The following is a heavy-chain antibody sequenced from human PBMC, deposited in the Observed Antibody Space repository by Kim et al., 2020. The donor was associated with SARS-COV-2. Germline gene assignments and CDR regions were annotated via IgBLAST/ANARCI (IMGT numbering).Heavy chain of an antibody. CDR1: GGSISSYY. CDR2: IYYNGST. V-gene: IGHV4-59*13. J-gene: IGHJ4*02. CDR3: ARGFDY. Sequence: SETLSLTCTVSGGSISSYYWHWIRQPPGKGLEWMWYIYYNGSTNYNPSLKSRGTISVDTSKNQFPLNLSSVTAADTAAYYCARGFDYWGQGTLVTVSS.